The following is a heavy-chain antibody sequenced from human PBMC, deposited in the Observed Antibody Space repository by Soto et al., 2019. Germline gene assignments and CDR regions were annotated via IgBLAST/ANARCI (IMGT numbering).Heavy chain of an antibody. Sequence: QVQLVESGGNLVQPGGSLRLSCVASGFTFKDYYMTWFRQAPGKGLEFVSYISGSGSDPTYADSMKGRFTISRDNAKNSLYLQMNNLRVDDTAVYYCARPTRFPGDWGQGTLVTVSS. CDR1: GFTFKDYY. CDR2: ISGSGSDP. V-gene: IGHV3-11*05. D-gene: IGHD3-16*01. J-gene: IGHJ4*02. CDR3: ARPTRFPGD.